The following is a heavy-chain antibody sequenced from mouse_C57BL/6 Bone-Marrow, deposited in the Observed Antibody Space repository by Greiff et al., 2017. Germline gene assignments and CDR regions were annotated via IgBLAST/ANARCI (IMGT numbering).Heavy chain of an antibody. Sequence: VQLQQSGAELVRPGASVKLSCKASGYTFTDYYINWVKQRPGQGLEWIARIYPGSGNTYYNEKFKGKATLTAEKSSSTAYMQLSSLRSDDSAVYFCARSSGNTWFAYWGQGTLVTVSA. CDR2: IYPGSGNT. CDR3: ARSSGNTWFAY. J-gene: IGHJ3*01. CDR1: GYTFTDYY. V-gene: IGHV1-76*01. D-gene: IGHD2-1*01.